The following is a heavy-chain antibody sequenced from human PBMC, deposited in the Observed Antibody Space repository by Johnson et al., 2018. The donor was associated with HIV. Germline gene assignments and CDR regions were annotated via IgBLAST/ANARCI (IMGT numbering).Heavy chain of an antibody. J-gene: IGHJ3*02. CDR2: ISSNGGST. Sequence: VQLVESGGGLVKPGGSLRLSCVASGFIFSSYAMHWVRQAPGKGLQYVSAISSNGGSTSYANSVKGRFTISRDNSRNTLYLHMSRLRVEDMAVYYCAGDVASVYGTGGHAFDIWGQGTMVTVSS. D-gene: IGHD3-10*01. CDR3: AGDVASVYGTGGHAFDI. V-gene: IGHV3-64*01. CDR1: GFIFSSYA.